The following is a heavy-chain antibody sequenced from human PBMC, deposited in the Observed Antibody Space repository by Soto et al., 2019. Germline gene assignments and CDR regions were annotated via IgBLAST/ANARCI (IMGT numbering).Heavy chain of an antibody. CDR2: IYPGDSDT. D-gene: IGHD3-9*01. J-gene: IGHJ6*02. Sequence: GESLRISCKGSGYSFTSYWIGWVRQMPGKGLEWMGIIYPGDSDTRYSPSFQGQVTISADKSISTAYLQWSSLKASDTAMYYCARLKWGDISPPNHGGMDGWCPRTTVTVS. CDR1: GYSFTSYW. V-gene: IGHV5-51*01. CDR3: ARLKWGDISPPNHGGMDG.